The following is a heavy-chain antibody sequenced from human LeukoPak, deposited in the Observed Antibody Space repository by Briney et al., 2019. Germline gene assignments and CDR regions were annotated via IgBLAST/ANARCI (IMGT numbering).Heavy chain of an antibody. Sequence: GGSLRLSCAASGFTFSSYAMNWVRQAPGKGLEWVSVISGSGGSTYYADSVKGRFTISRDNSKNTLYLHMNSLRAEDTALYYCAKDRNSGYDAFDIWGQGTMVTVSS. V-gene: IGHV3-23*01. CDR3: AKDRNSGYDAFDI. CDR2: ISGSGGST. CDR1: GFTFSSYA. J-gene: IGHJ3*02. D-gene: IGHD3-22*01.